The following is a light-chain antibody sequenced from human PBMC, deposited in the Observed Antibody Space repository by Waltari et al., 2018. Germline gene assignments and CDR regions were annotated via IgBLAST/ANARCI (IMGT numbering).Light chain of an antibody. CDR1: SLRSYY. Sequence: SSELTQDPAVSVASGQTVRITCQGDSLRSYYASWYQQKPGQAPVLVIYGKNNRPSGIPDRFSGSSSGNTASLTITGAQAEDEAVYYCQQYYITPLSFGGGTK. CDR3: QQYYITPLS. J-gene: IGLJ2*01. V-gene: IGLV3-19*01. CDR2: GKN.